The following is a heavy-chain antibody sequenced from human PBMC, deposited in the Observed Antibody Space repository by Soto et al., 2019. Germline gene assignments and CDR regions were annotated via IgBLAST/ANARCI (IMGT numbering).Heavy chain of an antibody. Sequence: QVQLQQWGAGLWKPSETLSLTCAVYGGSFSGLYWSWIRQPPGKGLEWIGKINHSGITNYNPSLKSRVTISVDTSTNQFSMKLSSVTAADTAVYCCARDSGVWGQGTTVTVSS. J-gene: IGHJ6*02. V-gene: IGHV4-34*01. CDR2: INHSGIT. CDR1: GGSFSGLY. CDR3: ARDSGV. D-gene: IGHD2-15*01.